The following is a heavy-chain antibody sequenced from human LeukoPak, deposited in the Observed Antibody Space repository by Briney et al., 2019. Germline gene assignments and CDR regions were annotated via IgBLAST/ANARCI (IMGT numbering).Heavy chain of an antibody. J-gene: IGHJ4*02. CDR2: MNPNSGNT. Sequence: GASVKVSCKASGYTFTSYDINWVRQATGQGLEWMGWMNPNSGNTGYAQKFQGRVTITTDTSTSTAYMELRSLRSDDTAVYYCARGNWNYEIDYWGQGTLVTVSS. V-gene: IGHV1-8*03. CDR3: ARGNWNYEIDY. D-gene: IGHD1-7*01. CDR1: GYTFTSYD.